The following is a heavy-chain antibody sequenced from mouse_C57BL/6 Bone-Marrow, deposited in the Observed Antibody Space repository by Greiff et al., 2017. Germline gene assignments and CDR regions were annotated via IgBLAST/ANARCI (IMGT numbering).Heavy chain of an antibody. D-gene: IGHD2-4*01. CDR1: GYTFTHYW. V-gene: IGHV1-63*01. Sequence: QVQLQQPGAELVRPGTSVKMSCKASGYTFTHYWIGWAKQRPGHGLEWIGDIYPGGGYTNYNEKFKGKATLTVDKSSSTAYMQFSSLASEDSAIYYCARSGLRRTEYYFDYWGQGTTLTVSS. CDR3: ARSGLRRTEYYFDY. CDR2: IYPGGGYT. J-gene: IGHJ2*01.